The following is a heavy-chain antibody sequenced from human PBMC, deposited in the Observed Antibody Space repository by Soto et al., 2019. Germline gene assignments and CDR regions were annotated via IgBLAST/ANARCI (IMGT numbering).Heavy chain of an antibody. CDR1: GYTFTNYY. CDR2: IKPGGGST. CDR3: AREVSSGYYYDY. J-gene: IGHJ4*02. Sequence: QVQLVQFGAEVKKPGASVKVSCKASGYTFTNYYIHWVRQAPGLGLEWMGIIKPGGGSTSHAQKFHGRVTMTRNTATSTDYMELSRLRSEDTAVYYCAREVSSGYYYDYWGQGTLVTVSS. D-gene: IGHD3-22*01. V-gene: IGHV1-46*01.